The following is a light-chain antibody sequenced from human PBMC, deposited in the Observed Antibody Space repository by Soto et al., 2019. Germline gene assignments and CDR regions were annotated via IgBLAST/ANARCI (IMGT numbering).Light chain of an antibody. J-gene: IGKJ4*01. CDR1: QSVSSN. V-gene: IGKV3-15*01. CDR3: QQYNNWPLT. Sequence: DIVLTQSPATLSLSPGERATLSCRASQSVSSNLAWYQQKPGQAPMLLIYGASTRATGIPARFSGSGSGTEFTLTISSLQSEDFAVYYCQQYNNWPLTFGGGTKVDIK. CDR2: GAS.